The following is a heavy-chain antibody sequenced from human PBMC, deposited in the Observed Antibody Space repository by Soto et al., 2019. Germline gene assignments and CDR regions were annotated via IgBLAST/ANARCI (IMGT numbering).Heavy chain of an antibody. CDR1: GFTFSSYE. CDR2: ISSSGSTI. CDR3: ARELGADHGHIWCCYYPYHYYVMDV. D-gene: IGHD3-3*02. J-gene: IGHJ6*02. V-gene: IGHV3-48*03. Sequence: GGSLRLSCAASGFTFSSYEMNWVRQGPGKGLEWVSYISSSGSTIYYADSVKGRFTSSRDNAKNSLYLQMNSLGAEDTAVYYCARELGADHGHIWCCYYPYHYYVMDVWGQGTTVTVSS.